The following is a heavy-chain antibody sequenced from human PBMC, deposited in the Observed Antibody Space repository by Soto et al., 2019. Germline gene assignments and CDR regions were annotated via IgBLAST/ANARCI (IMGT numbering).Heavy chain of an antibody. V-gene: IGHV1-18*01. CDR2: ISAYNGNT. CDR1: GYTFSSYF. Sequence: ASVKVSCKASGYTFSSYFISWVRQAPGQGLEWMGWISAYNGNTNYAQNLQGRVTMTTNTSTSTAYMELRSLRSDDTAVYYCARDLPPVDYWGQGTLVTVSS. J-gene: IGHJ4*02. CDR3: ARDLPPVDY.